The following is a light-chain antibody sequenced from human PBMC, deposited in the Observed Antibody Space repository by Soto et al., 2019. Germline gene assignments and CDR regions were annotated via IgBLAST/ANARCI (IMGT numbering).Light chain of an antibody. V-gene: IGKV1-5*03. CDR3: QHYDTYPWT. J-gene: IGKJ1*01. CDR1: QSISSW. Sequence: DIQITQSPSILSASVGDRVTITCRASQSISSWLAWYQQKPGKAPNLLIHNASHLESGVPSRFSGSGSGTEFTLTISSLQPGDFATYYCQHYDTYPWTFDQGTKVDIK. CDR2: NAS.